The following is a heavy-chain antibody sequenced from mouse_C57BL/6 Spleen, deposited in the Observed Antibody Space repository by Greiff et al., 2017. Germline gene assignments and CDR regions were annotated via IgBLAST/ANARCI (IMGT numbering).Heavy chain of an antibody. J-gene: IGHJ2*01. CDR2: INPNNGGT. Sequence: EVQLQQSGPELVKPGASVKISCKASGYTFTDYYMNWVKQSHGKSLEWIGDINPNNGGTSYNQKFKGKATLTVDKSSSTAYMELRSLTSEDSAVYYCARSRRDSSGSDYWGQGTTLTVSS. D-gene: IGHD3-2*02. V-gene: IGHV1-26*01. CDR1: GYTFTDYY. CDR3: ARSRRDSSGSDY.